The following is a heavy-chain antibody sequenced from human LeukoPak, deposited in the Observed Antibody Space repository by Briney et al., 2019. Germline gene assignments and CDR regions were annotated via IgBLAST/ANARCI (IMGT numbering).Heavy chain of an antibody. V-gene: IGHV3-23*01. CDR1: GFTFSSYA. J-gene: IGHJ6*03. D-gene: IGHD6-13*01. CDR3: AKDPGSSSWSYYYYMDV. Sequence: GGSLRLSCAASGFTFSSYAMSWVRQAPGKGLEWVSAISGSGGSTYYADSVKGRFTISRDNSKNTLYLQMNSLRAEDTAVYYCAKDPGSSSWSYYYYMDVWGKGTTVTVSS. CDR2: ISGSGGST.